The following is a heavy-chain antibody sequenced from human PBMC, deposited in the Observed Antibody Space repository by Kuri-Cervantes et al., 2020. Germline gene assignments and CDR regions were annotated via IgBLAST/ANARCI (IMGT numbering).Heavy chain of an antibody. CDR3: ARGDRGDGYNKKQYYFDY. CDR1: GGSISSSNW. D-gene: IGHD5-24*01. V-gene: IGHV4-4*02. Sequence: SCAVSGGSISSSNWWSWVRQPPGKGLEWIGEIYHSGSTNYNPSLKSRVTISVDKSKNQFSLKLSSVTAADTAVYYCARGDRGDGYNKKQYYFDYWGQGTLVTVSS. CDR2: IYHSGST. J-gene: IGHJ4*02.